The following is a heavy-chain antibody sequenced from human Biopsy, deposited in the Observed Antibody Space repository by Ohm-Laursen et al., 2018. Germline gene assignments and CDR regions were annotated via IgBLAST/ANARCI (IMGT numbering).Heavy chain of an antibody. CDR2: INCKTGAT. V-gene: IGHV1-2*02. CDR1: SYTFTENN. J-gene: IGHJ4*02. D-gene: IGHD2-8*01. Sequence: SVYVSRKASSYTFTENNIHWMRQAPGQGLEWLGYINCKTGATNYAQKFQGTVTMTRDTSISTAYLALGSLRSADTAIYYCARDPLNGHKHFDYWGQGSLVTVSS. CDR3: ARDPLNGHKHFDY.